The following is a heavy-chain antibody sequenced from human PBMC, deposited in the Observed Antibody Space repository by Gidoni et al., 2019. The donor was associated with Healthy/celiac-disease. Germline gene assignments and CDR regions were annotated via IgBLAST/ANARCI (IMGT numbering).Heavy chain of an antibody. V-gene: IGHV3-73*02. Sequence: EVQLVESGGGLVQPGGSLKLSCAASGFTFSGSAMHWVRQAAGKGLEWVGRIRSKANSYATAYAASVKGRFTISRDDSKNTAYLQMNSLKTEDTAVYYCTRHLTDAYCTGGVCIRGGWFDPWGQGTLVTVSS. CDR1: GFTFSGSA. D-gene: IGHD2-8*02. J-gene: IGHJ5*02. CDR3: TRHLTDAYCTGGVCIRGGWFDP. CDR2: IRSKANSYAT.